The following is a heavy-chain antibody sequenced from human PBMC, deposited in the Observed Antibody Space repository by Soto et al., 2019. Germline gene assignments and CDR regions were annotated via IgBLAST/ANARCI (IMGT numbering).Heavy chain of an antibody. D-gene: IGHD2-15*01. CDR2: IFFTGNI. CDR3: ASRHCSGGSCYSPGFGS. Sequence: SETLSLTCTVSGASLSSISYYWGWIRQPPGKGLEWVGSIFFTGNIYYNPSLKSRVTISVDTSSNKFSLMVNSVTAADTAVYYWASRHCSGGSCYSPGFGSWGQGALVTVSS. CDR1: GASLSSISYY. J-gene: IGHJ4*02. V-gene: IGHV4-39*01.